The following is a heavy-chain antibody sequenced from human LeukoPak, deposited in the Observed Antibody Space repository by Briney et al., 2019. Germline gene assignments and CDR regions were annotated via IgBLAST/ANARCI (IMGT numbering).Heavy chain of an antibody. CDR3: AKDSSSIYCSGGSCYTDYGDSFDY. CDR2: ISGSGGST. V-gene: IGHV3-23*01. Sequence: GGSLRLSCAASGFTFSSYAMSWVRQASGKGLEWVSAISGSGGSTYYADSVKGRFTISRDNSKNTLYLQMNSLRAEDTAVYYCAKDSSSIYCSGGSCYTDYGDSFDYWGQGTLVTVSS. CDR1: GFTFSSYA. J-gene: IGHJ4*02. D-gene: IGHD2-15*01.